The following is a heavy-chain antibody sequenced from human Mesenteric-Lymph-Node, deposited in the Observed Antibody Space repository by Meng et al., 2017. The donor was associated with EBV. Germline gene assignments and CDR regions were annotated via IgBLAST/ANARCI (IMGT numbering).Heavy chain of an antibody. J-gene: IGHJ4*02. V-gene: IGHV1-46*01. CDR3: ARVSPISMVRGITPFGY. Sequence: QVHLVQSGAEVRKLGASVKVSCQTSGYSFTTFFVHWVRQAPGQGLEWMGLINPSGGDTHYAQKFQGRVTMTRDTSTSTVYMELSSLRSEDMGVYYCARVSPISMVRGITPFGYWGQGTLVTVSS. CDR2: INPSGGDT. D-gene: IGHD3-10*01. CDR1: GYSFTTFF.